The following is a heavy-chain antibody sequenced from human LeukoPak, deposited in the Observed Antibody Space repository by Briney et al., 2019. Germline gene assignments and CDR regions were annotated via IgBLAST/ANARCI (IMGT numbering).Heavy chain of an antibody. J-gene: IGHJ4*02. Sequence: GASVKVSCKASGYTYTSYYMHWVRQAPGQGLEWMGIINPSGGSTSYAQKFQGRVTMTRDTSTSTVYMELSSLRSEDTAVYYCAREAYYDSSGPANDYWGQGTLVTVSS. CDR3: AREAYYDSSGPANDY. CDR2: INPSGGST. V-gene: IGHV1-46*01. D-gene: IGHD3-22*01. CDR1: GYTYTSYY.